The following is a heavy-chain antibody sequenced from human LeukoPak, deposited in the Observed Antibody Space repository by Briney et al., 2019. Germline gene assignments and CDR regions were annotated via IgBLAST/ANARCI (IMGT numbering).Heavy chain of an antibody. J-gene: IGHJ4*02. V-gene: IGHV3-23*01. CDR3: EKYCGESVLFYFDY. CDR2: ISDCGGST. CDR1: GFTFSTYA. Sequence: GGSLRLSCEASGFTFSTYAMSWVRQAPGKGLEWVATISDCGGSTYHGDSVKGRLTISRDNSKNTLYVQMNSLRAEDTAVYYCEKYCGESVLFYFDYWGQGTLVTVSS. D-gene: IGHD4-17*01.